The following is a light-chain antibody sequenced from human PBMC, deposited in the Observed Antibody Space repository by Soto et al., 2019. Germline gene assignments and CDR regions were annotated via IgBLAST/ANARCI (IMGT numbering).Light chain of an antibody. J-gene: IGLJ1*01. Sequence: SVLTQPASVSGSPRQSITISCTGTNSDVGAYNYVSWYQQHPGKAPKLMIYEVSDRPSGVSNRFSGSKSGNTASLAISGLQPEDEADYYCQSYDSSLSGYVFGIGTKVTVL. CDR3: QSYDSSLSGYV. CDR2: EVS. CDR1: NSDVGAYNY. V-gene: IGLV2-14*01.